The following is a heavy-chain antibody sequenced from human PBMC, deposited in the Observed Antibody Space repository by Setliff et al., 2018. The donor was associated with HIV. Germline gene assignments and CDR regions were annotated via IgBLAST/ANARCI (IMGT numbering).Heavy chain of an antibody. CDR3: ARGFYSNYPDYFDY. CDR1: GFTFSDYY. J-gene: IGHJ4*02. CDR2: ISSSGSTI. V-gene: IGHV3-11*04. D-gene: IGHD4-4*01. Sequence: GGSLRLSCAASGFTFSDYYMSWIRLAPGKGLEWVSYISSSGSTIYYADSVKGRFTISRTNAKNSLYLQMNSLRAEDTAVYYCARGFYSNYPDYFDYWGQGTLVTVSS.